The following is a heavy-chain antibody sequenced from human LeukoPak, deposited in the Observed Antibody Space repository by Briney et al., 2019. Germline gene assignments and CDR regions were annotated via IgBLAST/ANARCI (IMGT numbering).Heavy chain of an antibody. Sequence: GGSLRLSCAASGFSFSSYAMSWVRQAPGKGLEWVSGISGGGDTVYAESVKGRFIISRDNSKNTLHVQMNSLRAEDTAVYYCTRVEETATTAAIIRKYSYYYYYMDVWGKGNTVTVSS. CDR3: TRVEETATTAAIIRKYSYYYYYMDV. CDR1: GFSFSSYA. D-gene: IGHD4-11*01. J-gene: IGHJ6*03. CDR2: ISGGGDT. V-gene: IGHV3-23*01.